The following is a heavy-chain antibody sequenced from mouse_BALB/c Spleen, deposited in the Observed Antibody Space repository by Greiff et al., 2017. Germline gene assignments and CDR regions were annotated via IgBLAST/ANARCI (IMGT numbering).Heavy chain of an antibody. CDR3: ARDRYRYDGGYAMDY. Sequence: VQLQESGPGLVAPSQSLSITCTVSGFSLTGYGVNWVRQPPGKGLEWLGMIWGDGSTDYNSALKSRLSISKDNSKSQVFLKMNSLQTDDTARYYCARDRYRYDGGYAMDYWGQGTSVTVSS. J-gene: IGHJ4*01. D-gene: IGHD2-14*01. CDR1: GFSLTGYG. CDR2: IWGDGST. V-gene: IGHV2-6-7*01.